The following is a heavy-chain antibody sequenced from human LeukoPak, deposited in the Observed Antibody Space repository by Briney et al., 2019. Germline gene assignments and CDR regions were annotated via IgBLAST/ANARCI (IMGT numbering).Heavy chain of an antibody. D-gene: IGHD2-2*01. Sequence: APVKVSCKASGYTFTGYYMHWVRQAPGQGLEWMGWIDPNSGGTNYAQKFQGRVTMTRDTSISTAYMELSRLRSDDTAVYYCARDLYCSSTSCLDCWGQGTLVTVSS. CDR3: ARDLYCSSTSCLDC. CDR1: GYTFTGYY. V-gene: IGHV1-2*02. CDR2: IDPNSGGT. J-gene: IGHJ4*02.